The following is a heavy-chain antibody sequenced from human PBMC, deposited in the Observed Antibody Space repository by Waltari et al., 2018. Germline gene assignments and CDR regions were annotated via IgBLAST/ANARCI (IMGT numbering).Heavy chain of an antibody. CDR3: ARHNGNYYYAMDV. D-gene: IGHD1-20*01. CDR1: GFTLSTYW. J-gene: IGHJ6*02. Sequence: EVQLVESGGGLVQPGGSLRLSCAASGFTLSTYWMTWVRQAPGKGREWGANKNQDGSDKNYVDSVTGRFTISRDNARNSLYLQMNSLRAEDTAVYYCARHNGNYYYAMDVWGQGTTVTVSS. CDR2: KNQDGSDK. V-gene: IGHV3-7*01.